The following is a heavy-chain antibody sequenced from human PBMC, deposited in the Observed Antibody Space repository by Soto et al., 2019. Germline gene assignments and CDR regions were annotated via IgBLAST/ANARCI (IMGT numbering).Heavy chain of an antibody. Sequence: SVEVSCKXSGGTFSSYSISWVRQAPGQGLEWMGGIIPIFGTANYAQKFQGRVTITADESTSTAYMELSSLRSEDTAVYYCARGRSQTTVTTGLDYWGQGTLVTVSS. J-gene: IGHJ4*02. CDR3: ARGRSQTTVTTGLDY. CDR1: GGTFSSYS. D-gene: IGHD4-17*01. V-gene: IGHV1-69*13. CDR2: IIPIFGTA.